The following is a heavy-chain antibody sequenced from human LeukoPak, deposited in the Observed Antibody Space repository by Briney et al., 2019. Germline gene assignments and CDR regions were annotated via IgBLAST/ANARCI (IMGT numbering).Heavy chain of an antibody. CDR1: GYTFTGYY. J-gene: IGHJ4*02. V-gene: IGHV1-2*02. D-gene: IGHD4-23*01. CDR3: ARASGRWPFYFDY. CDR2: INPNSGGT. Sequence: GASVKVSCKPSGYTFTGYYIQWVRQAPRQGLEWMGWINPNSGGTNYAQKFQGRVTMTRDTSISTAYMELSRLRSDDTAVYYCARASGRWPFYFDYWGQGTLVTVSS.